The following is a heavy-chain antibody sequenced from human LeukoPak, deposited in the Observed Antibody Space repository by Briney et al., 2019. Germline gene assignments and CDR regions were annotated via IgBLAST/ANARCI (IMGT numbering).Heavy chain of an antibody. D-gene: IGHD5-12*01. J-gene: IGHJ4*02. CDR3: ARGGYPGLFDY. CDR1: GFTFNRNV. CDR2: IYSGGST. Sequence: GGSLRLSCATSGFTFNRNVMSWVRQPPGKGLEWVSVIYSGGSTYYADSVKGRFTISRDNSKNTLYLQMNSLRAEDTTVYYCARGGYPGLFDYWGQGTLVTVSS. V-gene: IGHV3-53*01.